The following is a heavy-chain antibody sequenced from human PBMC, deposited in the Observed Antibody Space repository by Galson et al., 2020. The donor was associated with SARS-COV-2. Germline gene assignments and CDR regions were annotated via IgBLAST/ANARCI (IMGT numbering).Heavy chain of an antibody. V-gene: IGHV5-51*01. D-gene: IGHD3-10*01. CDR2: IYPADSDT. CDR1: AYTFTAYW. Sequence: GESLKISCKGSAYTFTAYWIAWVRHMPGKGLECMGIIYPADSDTIYSPSFQGQVSISVDKSNSTAYLQWSSLKASDTALYYCGRVSHLRGGFVDSWGQGTLVTVSS. J-gene: IGHJ5*01. CDR3: GRVSHLRGGFVDS.